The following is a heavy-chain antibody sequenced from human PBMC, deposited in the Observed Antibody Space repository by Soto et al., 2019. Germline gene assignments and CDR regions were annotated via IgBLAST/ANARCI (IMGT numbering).Heavy chain of an antibody. Sequence: EVQLLESGGGLVQPGGSLRLSCAASGFTFSSYAMSWVRQAPGKGLEWVSAISGSGGSTYYADSVKGRFTISRDNSKNTLYLQMNSLRAEDTAVYYCAKIGGPPLVVPAAIVYWGQGTLVTVSS. CDR3: AKIGGPPLVVPAAIVY. V-gene: IGHV3-23*01. D-gene: IGHD2-2*02. CDR1: GFTFSSYA. J-gene: IGHJ4*02. CDR2: ISGSGGST.